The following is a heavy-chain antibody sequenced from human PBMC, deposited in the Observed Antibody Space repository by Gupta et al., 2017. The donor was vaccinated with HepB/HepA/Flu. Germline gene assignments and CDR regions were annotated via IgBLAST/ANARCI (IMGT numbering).Heavy chain of an antibody. CDR2: IYYSGST. CDR3: ARVDRGAHGDENWFDP. D-gene: IGHD3-22*01. CDR1: GGSISSSSYY. J-gene: IGHJ5*02. Sequence: QLQLQESGPGLVKPSETLSLTCTVSGGSISSSSYYWGWIRQPPGKGLEWIGSIYYSGSTYYNPSRKRRVTISVDTSKNQFALKLSSVTAADTAGYYCARVDRGAHGDENWFDPWGQGNLVTVS. V-gene: IGHV4-39*01.